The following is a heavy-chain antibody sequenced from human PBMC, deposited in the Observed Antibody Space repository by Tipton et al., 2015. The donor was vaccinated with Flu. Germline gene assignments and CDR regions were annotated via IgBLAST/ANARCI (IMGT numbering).Heavy chain of an antibody. CDR3: ARGPYGDSLYYYYGMDV. CDR1: GFTFSDYY. CDR2: ISSSGSTI. V-gene: IGHV3-11*01. J-gene: IGHJ6*02. Sequence: SLRLSCAASGFTFSDYYMSWIRQAPGKGLEWVSYISSSGSTIYYADSVKGRFTISRDNAKNSLYLQMNSLRAEDTAVYYCARGPYGDSLYYYYGMDVWGQGTTVTVSS. D-gene: IGHD4-17*01.